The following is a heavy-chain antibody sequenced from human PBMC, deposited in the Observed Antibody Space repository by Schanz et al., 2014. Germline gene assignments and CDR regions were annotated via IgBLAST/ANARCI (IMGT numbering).Heavy chain of an antibody. CDR1: GYTFTSYY. CDR3: ARGPSTGAFDI. Sequence: QVQLVQSGAEVKKPGASVKVSCEASGYTFTSYYIHWFRQAPGQGLEWMGLINPSVGNTNYAQKCRGRVTITRDTSTSTVYMELSSLRSEDTAVYVCARGPSTGAFDIWGQGTMVTVSS. CDR2: INPSVGNT. J-gene: IGHJ3*02. V-gene: IGHV1-46*03.